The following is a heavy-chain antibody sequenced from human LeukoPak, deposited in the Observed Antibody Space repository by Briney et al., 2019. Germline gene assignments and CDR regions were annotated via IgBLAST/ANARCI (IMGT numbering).Heavy chain of an antibody. J-gene: IGHJ4*02. Sequence: ASVKVSCKASGYTFTSYDINWVRQATGQGLEWMGWMNPNSGNTGYAQKFQGRVTMTRNTSISTAYMELSSLRSEDTAVYYCARDRGIAAAGRGFVGHYWGQGTLVTVSS. CDR3: ARDRGIAAAGRGFVGHY. V-gene: IGHV1-8*01. CDR2: MNPNSGNT. D-gene: IGHD6-13*01. CDR1: GYTFTSYD.